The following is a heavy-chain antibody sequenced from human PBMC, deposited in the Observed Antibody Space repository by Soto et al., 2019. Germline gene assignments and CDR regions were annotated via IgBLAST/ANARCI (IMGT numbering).Heavy chain of an antibody. V-gene: IGHV3-23*01. CDR1: GFTFSSYA. Sequence: PAVSLRLSCAASGFTFSSYAMSWVRQAPGKGLEWVSAISGSGGSTYYADSVKGRFTISRDNSKNTLYLQMDSLRAEDTAVYYCAKDLSSSSGYFDYWGQGTLVTVSS. J-gene: IGHJ4*02. D-gene: IGHD6-6*01. CDR3: AKDLSSSSGYFDY. CDR2: ISGSGGST.